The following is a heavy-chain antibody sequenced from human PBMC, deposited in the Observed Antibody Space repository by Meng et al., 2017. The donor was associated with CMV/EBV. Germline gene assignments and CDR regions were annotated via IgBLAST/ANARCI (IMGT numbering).Heavy chain of an antibody. Sequence: KISCAASGGTFSSYAISWVRQAPGQGLEWMGGIIPIFGTANYAQKFQGRVTITTDESTSTAYMELSSLRSEDTAVYYCARNVDYGMDVWGQGTTVTVSS. J-gene: IGHJ6*02. V-gene: IGHV1-69*05. CDR3: ARNVDYGMDV. CDR1: GGTFSSYA. D-gene: IGHD5-12*01. CDR2: IIPIFGTA.